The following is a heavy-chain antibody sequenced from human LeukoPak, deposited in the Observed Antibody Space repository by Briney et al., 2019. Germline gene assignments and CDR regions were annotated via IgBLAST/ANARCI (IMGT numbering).Heavy chain of an antibody. CDR1: GYSFTTYW. Sequence: GESLKISCKGSGYSFTTYWIGWVRQKPGKGLEWMGIIYPGDSDTRYSLSFQGQVTISADKSISTAYLQWSSLKASDTAMYYCARHDLFSSSWYVAPDVWGQGTTVTVSS. V-gene: IGHV5-51*01. CDR2: IYPGDSDT. J-gene: IGHJ6*02. CDR3: ARHDLFSSSWYVAPDV. D-gene: IGHD6-13*01.